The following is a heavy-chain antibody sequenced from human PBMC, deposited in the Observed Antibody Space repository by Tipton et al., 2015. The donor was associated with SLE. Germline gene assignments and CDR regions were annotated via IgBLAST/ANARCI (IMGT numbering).Heavy chain of an antibody. CDR2: IYYSGST. CDR3: ARDETTGRPFDP. Sequence: TLSLTCTVSGGSISSSSYYWGWIRQPPGKGLEWIGSIYYSGSTYYNPSLKSRVTISVDTSKNQFSLKLSSVTAADTAVYYCARDETTGRPFDPWGQGTLVTVSS. V-gene: IGHV4-39*07. J-gene: IGHJ5*02. CDR1: GGSISSSSYY. D-gene: IGHD1-1*01.